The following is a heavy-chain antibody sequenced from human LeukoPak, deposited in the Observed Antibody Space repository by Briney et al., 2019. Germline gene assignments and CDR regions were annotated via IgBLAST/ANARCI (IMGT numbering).Heavy chain of an antibody. V-gene: IGHV4-39*01. CDR3: ARHAGILWFGELGWFDP. CDR1: GGSISSSSYY. Sequence: PSETLSLTCTVSGGSISSSSYYWGWIRQPPGKGLEWIGSIYYSGSTYYNPSLKSRVTISVDTSKNQFSLKLSSVTAADTAVYYCARHAGILWFGELGWFDPWGQGTLVTVSS. D-gene: IGHD3-10*01. J-gene: IGHJ5*02. CDR2: IYYSGST.